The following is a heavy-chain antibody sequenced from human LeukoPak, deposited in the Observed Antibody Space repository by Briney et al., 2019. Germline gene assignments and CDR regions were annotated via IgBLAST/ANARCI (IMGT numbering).Heavy chain of an antibody. CDR1: GFTVSSNS. CDR3: ARRAGAYSHPYDY. J-gene: IGHJ4*02. V-gene: IGHV3-53*01. CDR2: IYSDNT. Sequence: GGSLRLSCTVSGFTVSSNSMSWVRQAPGKGLEWVSFIYSDNTHYSDSVKGRFTISRDNFKNTLYLQMNSLRAEDTAVYYCARRAGAYSHPYDYWGQGTLVTVSS. D-gene: IGHD4/OR15-4a*01.